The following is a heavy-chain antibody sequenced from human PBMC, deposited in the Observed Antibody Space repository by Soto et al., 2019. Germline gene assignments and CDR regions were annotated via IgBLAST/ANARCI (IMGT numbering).Heavy chain of an antibody. CDR3: ARERAGPGKRDGSSTSCYFHRPNGMDV. V-gene: IGHV1-2*04. CDR2: INPNSGGT. J-gene: IGHJ6*02. D-gene: IGHD2-2*01. Sequence: QVQLVQSGAEVKKPGASVKVSCKASGYTFTGYYMHWVRQAPGQGPEWMGWINPNSGGTHYAQKFQGWVTMTRDTSIRTTYMDLSRLRSDDTDGYYCARERAGPGKRDGSSTSCYFHRPNGMDVWGQGTTVTVSS. CDR1: GYTFTGYY.